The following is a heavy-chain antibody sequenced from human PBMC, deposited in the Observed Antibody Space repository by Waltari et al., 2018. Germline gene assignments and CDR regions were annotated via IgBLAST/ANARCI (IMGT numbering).Heavy chain of an antibody. CDR1: GGSLSGLY. V-gene: IGHV4-34*01. CDR3: ARWPSTQYEF. CDR2: IYYSGDV. Sequence: QVQLQQWGASLLKPSETLSLTCPAYGGSLSGLYWSWIRQPPGTGLEWIGEIYYSGDVNYNPSLKSRLTISVDTSKNQFSLKLTSVTAADTAVYYCARWPSTQYEFWGQGTLVTVSS. J-gene: IGHJ4*02. D-gene: IGHD2-2*01.